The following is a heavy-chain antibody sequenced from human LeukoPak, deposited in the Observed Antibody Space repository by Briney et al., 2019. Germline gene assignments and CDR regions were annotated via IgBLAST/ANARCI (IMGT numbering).Heavy chain of an antibody. CDR2: INSGSGT. CDR1: GSPFATYA. V-gene: IGHV3-23*01. Sequence: GGSLSLSCAPSGSPFATYALSWVPQPPGKGLEWVSGINSGSGTHYAASVKGRFTISRDNSKNTLFLQMNSLRAEDTAVYYCAKDLMTGTLGYFDSWGQGTLVTVSS. D-gene: IGHD3-9*01. CDR3: AKDLMTGTLGYFDS. J-gene: IGHJ4*02.